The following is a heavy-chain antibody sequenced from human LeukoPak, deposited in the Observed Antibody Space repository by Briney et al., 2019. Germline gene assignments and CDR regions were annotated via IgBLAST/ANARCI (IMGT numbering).Heavy chain of an antibody. CDR2: IYYSETT. CDR3: ARARGGYNALDY. Sequence: SETLSLTCTVSGGSISSYYWSWIRQTPGKGLEWIGYIYYSETTNYNSSLKSRVTISVDTSKNQFSLKLSSVTAADTAVYYCARARGGYNALDYWARETRVTVSS. J-gene: IGHJ4*02. CDR1: GGSISSYY. V-gene: IGHV4-59*08. D-gene: IGHD5-24*01.